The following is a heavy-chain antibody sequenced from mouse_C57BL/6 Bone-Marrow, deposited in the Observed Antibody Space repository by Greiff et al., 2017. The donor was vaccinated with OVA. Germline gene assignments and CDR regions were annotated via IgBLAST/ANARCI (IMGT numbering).Heavy chain of an antibody. V-gene: IGHV5-6*02. CDR2: ISSGGSYT. CDR1: GFTFSSYG. CDR3: ARRILRYPFDY. D-gene: IGHD1-1*01. J-gene: IGHJ2*01. Sequence: EVKVVESGGDLVKPGGSLKLSCAASGFTFSSYGMSWVRQTPDKRLEWVATISSGGSYTYYPDSVKGRFTISRDNAKNTLYLQMSSLKSEDTAMYYCARRILRYPFDYWGQGTTLTVSS.